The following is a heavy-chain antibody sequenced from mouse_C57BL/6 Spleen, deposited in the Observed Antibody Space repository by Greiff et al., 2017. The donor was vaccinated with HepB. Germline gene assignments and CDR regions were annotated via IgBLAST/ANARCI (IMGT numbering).Heavy chain of an antibody. CDR1: GFTFSDYY. D-gene: IGHD2-1*01. CDR3: ARVEEVNKEFAY. J-gene: IGHJ3*01. CDR2: INYDGSST. Sequence: EVMLVESEGGLVQPGSSMKLSCTASGFTFSDYYMAWVRQVPEKGLEWVANINYDGSSTYYLDSLKSRFIISRDNAKNILYLQMSSLKSEDTATYYCARVEEVNKEFAYWGQGTLVTVSA. V-gene: IGHV5-16*01.